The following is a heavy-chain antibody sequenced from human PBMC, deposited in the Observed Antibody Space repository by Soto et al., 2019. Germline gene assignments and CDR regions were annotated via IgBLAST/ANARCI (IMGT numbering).Heavy chain of an antibody. J-gene: IGHJ4*02. CDR1: GDSVSSSSVT. CDR2: TYYRSKWYN. V-gene: IGHV6-1*01. Sequence: QVQLEQSGPGLVKPSQTLSLTCAISGDSVSSSSVTWNWIRQSPSRGLEWLGRTYYRSKWYNDYAVSVKSRITIAPDTSNNHFSLQLNSVPPEDTGVYYCTRRGAAGSVNLFDYWGQGTLVTVSS. D-gene: IGHD6-13*01. CDR3: TRRGAAGSVNLFDY.